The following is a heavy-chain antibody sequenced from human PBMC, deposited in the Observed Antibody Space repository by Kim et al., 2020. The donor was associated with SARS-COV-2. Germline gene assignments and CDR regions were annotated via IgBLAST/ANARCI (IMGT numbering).Heavy chain of an antibody. CDR3: AREINRAFDY. CDR2: GYT. Sequence: GYTTYDPSLKSRVTISRDTSKNPFSLKMTSVTAADTAVYYCAREINRAFDYWGQGTLVPVSS. V-gene: IGHV4-59*01. J-gene: IGHJ4*02.